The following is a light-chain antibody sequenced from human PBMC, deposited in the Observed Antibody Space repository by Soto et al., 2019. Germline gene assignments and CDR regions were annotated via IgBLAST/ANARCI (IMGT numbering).Light chain of an antibody. CDR2: EVN. Sequence: QSALTQPPSASASPGQSVTISCTGTSSDVGGYTYVSWYQQHPGKAPKLMIYEVNKRPSGVPDRFSGSRSGNTASLTVSGLQAEDGADYYCSSYAGSNNFVLFGGGTKLTVL. J-gene: IGLJ2*01. V-gene: IGLV2-8*01. CDR1: SSDVGGYTY. CDR3: SSYAGSNNFVL.